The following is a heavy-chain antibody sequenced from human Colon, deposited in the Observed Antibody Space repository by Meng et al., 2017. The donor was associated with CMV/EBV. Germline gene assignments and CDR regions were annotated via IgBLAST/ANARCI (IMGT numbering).Heavy chain of an antibody. CDR1: GGSISSYY. CDR3: ARVEDSYYYYGMDV. V-gene: IGHV4-59*01. J-gene: IGHJ6*02. CDR2: IYYSGST. Sequence: SETLSLTCTVSGGSISSYYWSWIRQPPGKGLEWIGYIYYSGSTNYNPSLKSRVTISVDTSKNQFSLKLSSVTAADTAVYYCARVEDSYYYYGMDVWGQGTLVTVSS.